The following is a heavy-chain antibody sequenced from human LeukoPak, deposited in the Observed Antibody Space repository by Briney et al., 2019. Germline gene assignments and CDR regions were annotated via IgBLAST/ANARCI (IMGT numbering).Heavy chain of an antibody. J-gene: IGHJ4*02. CDR2: ISYDGSNK. CDR1: GFTFSSYA. CDR3: AKGSNIAARILDY. D-gene: IGHD6-6*01. V-gene: IGHV3-30-3*01. Sequence: GGSLRLSCAASGFTFSSYAMHWVRQAPGKGLEWVAVISYDGSNKYYADSVKGRFTISRDNSKNTLYLQMNSLRAEDTAVYYCAKGSNIAARILDYWGQGTLVTVSS.